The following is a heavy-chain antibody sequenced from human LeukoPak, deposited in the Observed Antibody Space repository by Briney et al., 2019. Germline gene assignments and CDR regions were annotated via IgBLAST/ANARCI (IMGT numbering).Heavy chain of an antibody. CDR3: ARGRRLYCSGGSCEFDP. CDR2: ISAYNGNT. D-gene: IGHD2-15*01. J-gene: IGHJ5*02. V-gene: IGHV1-18*01. Sequence: ASVKVSCKASGYTFTSYGISWVRQAPGQGLEWMGWISAYNGNTNYAQKLQGRVTMTTDTSTSTAYMELRSLRSDDTVVYYCARGRRLYCSGGSCEFDPWGQGTLVTVSS. CDR1: GYTFTSYG.